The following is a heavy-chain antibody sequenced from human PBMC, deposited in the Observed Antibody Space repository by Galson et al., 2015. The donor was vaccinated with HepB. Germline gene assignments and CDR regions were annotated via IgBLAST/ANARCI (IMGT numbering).Heavy chain of an antibody. J-gene: IGHJ4*02. Sequence: SLRLSCAASGFTFSSYSMNWVRQAPGKGLEWISYISSTSSTIYYADSVKGRVTISRDNAQNSLYLEMHSLRDEDTAVYYCARALYSGYDFSSGYWGQGALVIVSS. D-gene: IGHD5-12*01. CDR2: ISSTSSTI. CDR1: GFTFSSYS. V-gene: IGHV3-48*02. CDR3: ARALYSGYDFSSGY.